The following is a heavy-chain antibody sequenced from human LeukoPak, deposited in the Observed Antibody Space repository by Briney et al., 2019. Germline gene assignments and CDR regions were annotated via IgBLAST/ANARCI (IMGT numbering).Heavy chain of an antibody. V-gene: IGHV3-20*04. CDR1: GFTFSNAW. CDR2: INWYGGST. D-gene: IGHD2-21*01. J-gene: IGHJ4*02. Sequence: PGGSLRLSCAASGFTFSNAWMNWVRQAPGKGLEWVSGINWYGGSTVYADSVKGRFTISRDNAKNSLYLQMSSLRAEDTALYYCARAFKYSMSGYYFDYWGQGTLVTVSS. CDR3: ARAFKYSMSGYYFDY.